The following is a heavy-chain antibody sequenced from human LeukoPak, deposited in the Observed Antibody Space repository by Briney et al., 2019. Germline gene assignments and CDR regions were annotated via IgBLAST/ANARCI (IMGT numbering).Heavy chain of an antibody. CDR1: GFTFSNYC. V-gene: IGHV3-74*01. CDR2: INSDGSST. D-gene: IGHD4/OR15-4a*01. Sequence: GGSLRLSCAASGFTFSNYCMYWVRQAPGKGLVWVSRINSDGSSTSYEDSAKGRFTISRDNSKNTLYLQMSGLRAEDTAVYYCTRAVTMRFDYWGQGTLVTVSS. J-gene: IGHJ4*02. CDR3: TRAVTMRFDY.